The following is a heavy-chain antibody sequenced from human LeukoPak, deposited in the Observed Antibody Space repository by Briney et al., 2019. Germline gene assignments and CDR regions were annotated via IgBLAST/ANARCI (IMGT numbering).Heavy chain of an antibody. D-gene: IGHD3-22*01. Sequence: WRSLRLSCAASGFTFSSCGIHWVREAPVEGMGWVAVIFYDVSNNYNANSVKGRFTISRDNSNTTMYLQMNSLSAEATAVYSCSRDQYYYDSSRYFDYWGQGTLVTVSS. J-gene: IGHJ4*02. CDR1: GFTFSSCG. CDR3: SRDQYYYDSSRYFDY. CDR2: IFYDVSNN. V-gene: IGHV3-33*01.